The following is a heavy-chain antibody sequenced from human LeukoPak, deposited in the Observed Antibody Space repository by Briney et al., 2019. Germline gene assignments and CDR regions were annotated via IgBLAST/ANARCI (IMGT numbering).Heavy chain of an antibody. CDR1: GGSISRSSYY. CDR2: IYYSGST. Sequence: SETLSLTCTVSGGSISRSSYYWGWIRQPPGKGLEWIGSIYYSGSTYYNPSLKSRVTISVDTSKNQFSLRLNSVIAADTAVYYCANKIPPAFRSWSYFDYWGQGTLVTVSS. V-gene: IGHV4-39*01. CDR3: ANKIPPAFRSWSYFDY. J-gene: IGHJ4*02. D-gene: IGHD3-10*01.